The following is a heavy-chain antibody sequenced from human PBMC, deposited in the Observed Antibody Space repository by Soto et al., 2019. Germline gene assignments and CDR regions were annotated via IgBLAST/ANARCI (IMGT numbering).Heavy chain of an antibody. CDR3: ARDVYCISTSCSNLSYYYGMDV. CDR2: ISYDGSNK. Sequence: SGGSLRLSCAASGFTFSSYAMHWVRQAPGKGLEWVAVISYDGSNKYYADSVKGRFTISRDNSKNTLYLQMNSLRAEDTAVYYCARDVYCISTSCSNLSYYYGMDVWGQGTTVTVSS. J-gene: IGHJ6*02. V-gene: IGHV3-30-3*01. CDR1: GFTFSSYA. D-gene: IGHD2-2*01.